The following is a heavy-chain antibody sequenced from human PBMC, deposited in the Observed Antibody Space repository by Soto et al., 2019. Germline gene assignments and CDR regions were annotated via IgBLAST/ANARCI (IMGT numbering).Heavy chain of an antibody. J-gene: IGHJ4*02. CDR2: IGDREDAK. V-gene: IGHV3-23*01. D-gene: IGHD5-12*01. CDR3: AKRRTEEATILDY. CDR1: VFTFFRYA. Sequence: GWSLRLSCASSVFTFFRYAMTWVRQAPGKRPEWVSTIGDREDAKHYADSVKGRFTVSRDDSRNMLYLQMNRLRVEDTAVYYCAKRRTEEATILDYWGQGILVTVSS.